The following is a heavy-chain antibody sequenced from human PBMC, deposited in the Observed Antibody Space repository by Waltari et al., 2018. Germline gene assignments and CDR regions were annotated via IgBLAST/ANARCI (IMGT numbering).Heavy chain of an antibody. CDR1: GFSFSSYG. D-gene: IGHD3-9*01. CDR2: ISFHGGNI. V-gene: IGHV3-30*18. J-gene: IGHJ6*02. Sequence: QVKLVESGGGVVQPGRSLRLSCAASGFSFSSYGMHWVRQAPGKGLGWVAVISFHGGNIYYADSVKGRFTISRDNSKNTLYLQMNSLRAEDTAVYYCAKGQYFDWRMDVWGQGTTVTVSS. CDR3: AKGQYFDWRMDV.